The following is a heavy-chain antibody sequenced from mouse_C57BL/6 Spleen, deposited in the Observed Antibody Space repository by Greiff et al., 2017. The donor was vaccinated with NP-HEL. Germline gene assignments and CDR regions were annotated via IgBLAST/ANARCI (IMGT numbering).Heavy chain of an antibody. CDR3: ARGTMITVFDY. Sequence: EVQVVESGPGLVKPSQSLSLTCSVTGYSITSGYYWNWIRQFPGNKLEWMGYISYDGSNNYNPSLKNRISITRDTSKNQFFLKLNSVTTEDTATYYCARGTMITVFDYWGQGTTLTVSS. D-gene: IGHD2-4*01. CDR2: ISYDGSN. J-gene: IGHJ2*01. CDR1: GYSITSGYY. V-gene: IGHV3-6*01.